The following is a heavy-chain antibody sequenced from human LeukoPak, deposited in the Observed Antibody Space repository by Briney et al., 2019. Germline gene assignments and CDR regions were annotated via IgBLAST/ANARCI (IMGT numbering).Heavy chain of an antibody. Sequence: ASVKVSCKVSGYTLTELSMHWVRQAPGKGLEWMGGFDPEDGETIYAQKFQGRVTMTEDTSTDTAYMELSSLRSEDTAVYYCATKGGFGELLGFYYYGMDVWGQGTTVTVSS. CDR1: GYTLTELS. CDR2: FDPEDGET. J-gene: IGHJ6*02. V-gene: IGHV1-24*01. D-gene: IGHD3-10*01. CDR3: ATKGGFGELLGFYYYGMDV.